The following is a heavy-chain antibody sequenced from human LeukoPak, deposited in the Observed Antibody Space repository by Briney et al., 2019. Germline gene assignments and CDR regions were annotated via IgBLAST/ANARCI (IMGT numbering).Heavy chain of an antibody. CDR3: ARDIDPQSPYRIPVFDY. D-gene: IGHD1-26*01. CDR2: ISAYNGNT. Sequence: ASVKVSCKASGYTFTSYAISWVRQAPGQGLEWMGWISAYNGNTNYAQKVQGRVTMTTDTSTSAAYLELRSLRSDDTAVYYCARDIDPQSPYRIPVFDYWGQGTLVTVSS. J-gene: IGHJ4*02. CDR1: GYTFTSYA. V-gene: IGHV1-18*01.